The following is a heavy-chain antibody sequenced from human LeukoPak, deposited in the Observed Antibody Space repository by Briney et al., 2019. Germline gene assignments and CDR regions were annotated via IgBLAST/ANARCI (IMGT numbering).Heavy chain of an antibody. CDR2: IIPIFGTA. V-gene: IGHV1-69*05. CDR3: ARADVAYYDSSGYEY. Sequence: SVKVSCKASGGTFSSYAISWVRQAPGQGLEWMGRIIPIFGTASYAQKFQGRVTITTDESTSTAYMELSSLRSEDTAVYYCARADVAYYDSSGYEYWGQGTLVTVSS. CDR1: GGTFSSYA. D-gene: IGHD3-22*01. J-gene: IGHJ4*02.